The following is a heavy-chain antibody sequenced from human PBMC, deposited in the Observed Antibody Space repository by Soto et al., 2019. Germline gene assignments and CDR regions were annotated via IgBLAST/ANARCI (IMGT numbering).Heavy chain of an antibody. J-gene: IGHJ6*02. CDR1: GFTFGDYA. Sequence: QPGGSLRLSCTASGFTFGDYAMSWFRQAPGKGLEWVGFIRSKAYGGTTEYAASVKGRFTISRDDSKSIAYLQMNSLKTEDTAVYYCTRDVSSSWYYYYGMDVWGQGTTVTVSS. D-gene: IGHD6-13*01. CDR2: IRSKAYGGTT. V-gene: IGHV3-49*03. CDR3: TRDVSSSWYYYYGMDV.